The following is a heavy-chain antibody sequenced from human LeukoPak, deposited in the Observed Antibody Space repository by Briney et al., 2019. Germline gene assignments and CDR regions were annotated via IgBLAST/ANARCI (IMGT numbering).Heavy chain of an antibody. CDR1: GYPINNAYY. D-gene: IGHD3-10*01. J-gene: IGHJ3*02. CDR3: ARSHPGSGDAFDI. CDR2: LYHPDST. V-gene: IGHV4-38-2*01. Sequence: PSETLSLTCAVSGYPINNAYYWVWIRQPPGKGLEWIGSLYHPDSTYYNPSLKSRVTMSVDTSRNQFSLKLSSVTAADTAVYYCARSHPGSGDAFDIWGQGTMVTVSS.